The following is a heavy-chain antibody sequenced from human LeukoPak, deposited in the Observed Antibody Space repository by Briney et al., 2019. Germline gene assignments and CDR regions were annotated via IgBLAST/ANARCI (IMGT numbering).Heavy chain of an antibody. Sequence: ASQTLSLTCTVSGGSISSGDYYWTWIRQHPGKGLEWIGSIYYSGSTYYNPSLKSRVSISIDTSKNQFSLKLSSVTAADAAVYYCARAGYSYGTGYYFDYWGQGTLVTVSS. CDR1: GGSISSGDYY. V-gene: IGHV4-31*03. D-gene: IGHD5-18*01. J-gene: IGHJ4*02. CDR3: ARAGYSYGTGYYFDY. CDR2: IYYSGST.